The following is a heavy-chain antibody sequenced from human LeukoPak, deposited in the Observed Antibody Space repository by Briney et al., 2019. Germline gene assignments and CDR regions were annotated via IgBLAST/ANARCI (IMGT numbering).Heavy chain of an antibody. D-gene: IGHD3-10*01. V-gene: IGHV5-51*01. CDR1: GYSFTTYW. Sequence: GESLKISCQGSGYSFTTYWIGWVRQMPGKGLECMGIIYPGDSDTRYSPSFQGQVTISADKSINTAYLQWSSLKASDTAMYYCARLGTYWSDYYFEYWGQGTLVTVSS. J-gene: IGHJ4*02. CDR3: ARLGTYWSDYYFEY. CDR2: IYPGDSDT.